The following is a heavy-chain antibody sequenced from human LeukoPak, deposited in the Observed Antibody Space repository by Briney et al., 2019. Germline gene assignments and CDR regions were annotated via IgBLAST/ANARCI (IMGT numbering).Heavy chain of an antibody. J-gene: IGHJ6*02. CDR3: ASNPPTSSTYYYYGMDV. CDR2: INPNCGGT. Sequence: ASVKVSCKASGYTFTGYYMHWVRQSRGQGLEWMGWINPNCGGTNYAQKFQGRVTMTRDTSISTAYMELSRLRSADTAVYYCASNPPTSSTYYYYGMDVWGQGTTVTVSS. D-gene: IGHD2-2*01. V-gene: IGHV1-2*02. CDR1: GYTFTGYY.